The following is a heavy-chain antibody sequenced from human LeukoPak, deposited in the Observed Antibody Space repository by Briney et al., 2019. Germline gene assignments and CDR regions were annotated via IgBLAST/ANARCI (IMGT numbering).Heavy chain of an antibody. V-gene: IGHV4-39*02. J-gene: IGHJ4*02. CDR2: IYYTGSS. D-gene: IGHD6-6*01. CDR1: GGSISTSTHY. CDR3: ARNKGQLAPFDY. Sequence: SETLSLTCTVSGGSISTSTHYWGWIRQPPGKGLEWIATIYYTGSSYYNPSLKSRVTISVDTSRNLFSLKLSSVTAADTAVYFYARNKGQLAPFDYWGQGTLVTVSS.